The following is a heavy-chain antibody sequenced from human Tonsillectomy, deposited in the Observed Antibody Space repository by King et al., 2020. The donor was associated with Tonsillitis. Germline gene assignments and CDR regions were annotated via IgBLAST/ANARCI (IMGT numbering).Heavy chain of an antibody. CDR1: GVSFSGYY. J-gene: IGHJ3*02. V-gene: IGHV4-34*01. CDR2: ISHSGST. Sequence: VQLQQWGAGLLKPSETLSLTCAVYGVSFSGYYWSWLRQPPEKGLEWIGVISHSGSTNYNPSLKSRVTISVDTSKNQFSLKLSSVTAADTAVYYCARENYPYAFDIWGQGTMVTVSS. D-gene: IGHD1-7*01. CDR3: ARENYPYAFDI.